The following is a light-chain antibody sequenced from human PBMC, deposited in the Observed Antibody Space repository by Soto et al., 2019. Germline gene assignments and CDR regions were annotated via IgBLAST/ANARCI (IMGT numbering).Light chain of an antibody. Sequence: QAVLTQPPSASGTPGQRVTISCSGSSSNIGSNAVHWYQQLPGAAPKLLVYSSNARPSGVPDRFSDSKSGTSASLAISRLQSEDEADYYCAAWDDSLNGVVFGGGTQLTVL. CDR3: AAWDDSLNGVV. J-gene: IGLJ2*01. CDR1: SSNIGSNA. CDR2: SSN. V-gene: IGLV1-44*01.